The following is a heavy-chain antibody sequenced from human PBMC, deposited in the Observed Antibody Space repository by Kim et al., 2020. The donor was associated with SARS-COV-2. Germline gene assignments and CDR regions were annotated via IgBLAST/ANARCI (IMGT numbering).Heavy chain of an antibody. CDR3: AKTANLGSQCGGDCYLDY. CDR1: GFTFNRYA. D-gene: IGHD2-21*02. Sequence: GGSLRLSCVASGFTFNRYAMGWVRQAPGKGLEWVSGIRSSGGDTYYADSVKGRFTISRDNSKNTLYLQMNSLRAEDTAVYYCAKTANLGSQCGGDCYLDYWGQGTLVTVSS. CDR2: IRSSGGDT. J-gene: IGHJ4*02. V-gene: IGHV3-23*01.